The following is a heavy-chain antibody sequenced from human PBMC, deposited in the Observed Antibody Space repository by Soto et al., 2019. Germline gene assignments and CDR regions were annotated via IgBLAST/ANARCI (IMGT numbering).Heavy chain of an antibody. J-gene: IGHJ5*02. CDR2: IYYSGST. CDR3: AGLLQSWFDP. Sequence: PSETLSLTCTVSGGSISGYYWSWIRQPPGKGLEWIGYIYYSGSTNYNPSLKSRVTISVDTSKNQFSLKLSSVTAADTAVYYCAGLLQSWFDPWGQGTLVTVSS. D-gene: IGHD4-4*01. V-gene: IGHV4-59*01. CDR1: GGSISGYY.